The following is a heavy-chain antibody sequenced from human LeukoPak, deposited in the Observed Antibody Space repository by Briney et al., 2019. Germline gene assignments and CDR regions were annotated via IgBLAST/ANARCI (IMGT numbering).Heavy chain of an antibody. CDR1: GYTFTGYY. Sequence: ASVKVSCKASGYTFTGYYMHWVRQAPGQGLEWMGWINPNSGGTNYAQKFQGRVTMTTDTSTSTAYMELRSLRSDDMAVYYCARVSSGYYYGIDYWGQGTLVTVSS. V-gene: IGHV1-2*02. D-gene: IGHD3-22*01. J-gene: IGHJ4*02. CDR2: INPNSGGT. CDR3: ARVSSGYYYGIDY.